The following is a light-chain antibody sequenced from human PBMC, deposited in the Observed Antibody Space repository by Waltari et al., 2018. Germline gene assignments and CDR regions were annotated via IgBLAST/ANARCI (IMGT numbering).Light chain of an antibody. Sequence: EIVMTQSPATLSVSPGETATLSCTASQTVNSNLAWYQQKPGQPTRLLIYGASTMATYIPARLSCSVSGTEFTLTISSLQSEDFAIYYCQQYNYWPWTFGQGTKVEIK. CDR2: GAS. J-gene: IGKJ1*01. CDR3: QQYNYWPWT. V-gene: IGKV3-15*01. CDR1: QTVNSN.